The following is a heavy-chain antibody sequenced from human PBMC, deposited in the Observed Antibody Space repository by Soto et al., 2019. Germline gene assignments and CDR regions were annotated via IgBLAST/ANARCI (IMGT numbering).Heavy chain of an antibody. D-gene: IGHD6-19*01. CDR2: ISCCGGST. V-gene: IGHV3-23*01. Sequence: EVQLLESWGGVVQPGGSLRLSCVASGFNFKKFAMSWVRQAPGEGLEWVSGISCCGGSTSYADSVKGRFSIARDDSTNTLSLQMNILRVEDTAQYYCAKADGEQWLLPHLDKWGQGTLVTVS. CDR1: GFNFKKFA. J-gene: IGHJ4*02. CDR3: AKADGEQWLLPHLDK.